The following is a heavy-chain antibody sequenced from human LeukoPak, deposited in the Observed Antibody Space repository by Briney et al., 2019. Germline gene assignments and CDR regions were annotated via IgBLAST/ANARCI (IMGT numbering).Heavy chain of an antibody. CDR1: GFPFSGFA. D-gene: IGHD3-10*01. V-gene: IGHV3-23*01. Sequence: PGGSLRLSCAAPGFPFSGFAMSWVRQALGKGLEWVSSITRNGDTTYYADSGKGRFTISRDNSNSILFLQKISLRADDTAVYYCARDRPNYFGSEGLYYKRNGDLWGQGTLVTVSS. CDR3: ARDRPNYFGSEGLYYKRNGDL. CDR2: ITRNGDTT. J-gene: IGHJ5*02.